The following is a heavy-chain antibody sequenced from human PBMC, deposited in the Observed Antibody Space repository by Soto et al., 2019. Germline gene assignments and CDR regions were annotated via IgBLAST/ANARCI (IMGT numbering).Heavy chain of an antibody. Sequence: SETLSLTCAVSGGSISSGGYSWSWIRQPPGKGLEWIGYTYHSGSTYYNPSLKSRVTISVDRSKNQFSLKLSSVTAADTAVYYCARVGHGSGSYGDWFDPWGQGTLVTVSS. V-gene: IGHV4-30-2*01. CDR3: ARVGHGSGSYGDWFDP. J-gene: IGHJ5*02. CDR1: GGSISSGGYS. D-gene: IGHD3-10*01. CDR2: TYHSGST.